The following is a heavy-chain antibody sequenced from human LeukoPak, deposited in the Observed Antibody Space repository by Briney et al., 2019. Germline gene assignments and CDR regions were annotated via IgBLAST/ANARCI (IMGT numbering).Heavy chain of an antibody. CDR1: GGSFSGYY. CDR2: INHSGST. Sequence: SETLSLTCAVYGGSFSGYYWSWIRQPPGKGLEWIGEINHSGSTNYNPSLKSRVTISVDTSKNQFSLKLSSVTAADTAVYYCARGRLWTWDYWGQGTLVTVSS. J-gene: IGHJ4*02. D-gene: IGHD5-18*01. CDR3: ARGRLWTWDY. V-gene: IGHV4-34*01.